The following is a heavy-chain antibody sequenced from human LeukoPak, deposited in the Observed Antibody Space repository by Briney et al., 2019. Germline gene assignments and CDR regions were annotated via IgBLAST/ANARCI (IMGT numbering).Heavy chain of an antibody. CDR2: IYTSGGT. D-gene: IGHD3-10*01. CDR3: ARAPVGFGSNWFDP. CDR1: GGSISSYY. Sequence: SETLSLTCTVSGGSISSYYWSWIRQPAGKGLEWIGRIYTSGGTNYNPSLKSRVTMSVDTSKNQFSLKLSSVTAADTAVYYCARAPVGFGSNWFDPWGQGTLVTVSS. J-gene: IGHJ5*02. V-gene: IGHV4-4*07.